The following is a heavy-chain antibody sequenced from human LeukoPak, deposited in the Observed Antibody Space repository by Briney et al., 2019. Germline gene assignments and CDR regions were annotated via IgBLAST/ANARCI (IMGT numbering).Heavy chain of an antibody. J-gene: IGHJ4*02. CDR2: IKQDGSEK. V-gene: IGHV3-7*01. CDR1: GFMLSSYW. Sequence: PGGSLRLSCAGSGFMLSSYWMSWVRQAPGKGLEWVANIKQDGSEKYYVDSVKGRFTISRDNAKNSLYLQMNRLRAEDTAVYYCARGPSGYHNTGGQGTLVTVSS. CDR3: ARGPSGYHNT. D-gene: IGHD5-12*01.